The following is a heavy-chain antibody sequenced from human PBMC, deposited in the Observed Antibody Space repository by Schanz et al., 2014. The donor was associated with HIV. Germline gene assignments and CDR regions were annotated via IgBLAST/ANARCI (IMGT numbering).Heavy chain of an antibody. J-gene: IGHJ4*02. V-gene: IGHV1-18*01. CDR2: ISGKNGET. D-gene: IGHD6-13*01. CDR1: GYTFSRSA. Sequence: QVQLVQSGTEVAQPGASVKVSCKASGYTFSRSAISWVRQAPGQGLEWMGWISGKNGETNYAQNFQGRVTMTTDTSASTTYMELTSLRSDDTAMYYCARDRSAAVTASDYWGQGTLVIVSS. CDR3: ARDRSAAVTASDY.